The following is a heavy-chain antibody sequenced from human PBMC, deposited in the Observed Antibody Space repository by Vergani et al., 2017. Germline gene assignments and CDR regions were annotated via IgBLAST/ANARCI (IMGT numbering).Heavy chain of an antibody. V-gene: IGHV3-23*01. CDR2: ISGPGLST. J-gene: IGHJ4*01. CDR1: GFTFSNSA. Sequence: EVHLLESGGGLVQSGGSLRLSCAASGFTFSNSAVSWVRQAPGRGLAWVSSISGPGLSTYYADSVKGRFSISRDNSKNTVFLQIHSLRAEDTARYCCVKEKIDLGSYFFDAWGHGSLVTVSS. CDR3: VKEKIDLGSYFFDA. D-gene: IGHD2/OR15-2a*01.